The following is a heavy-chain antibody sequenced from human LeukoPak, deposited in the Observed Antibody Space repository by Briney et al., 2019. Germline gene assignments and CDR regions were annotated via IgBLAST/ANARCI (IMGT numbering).Heavy chain of an antibody. J-gene: IGHJ5*02. D-gene: IGHD1-26*01. CDR1: GGSISCSSFY. V-gene: IGHV4-39*07. CDR3: TREWELHSWFDP. CDR2: IYYGGST. Sequence: SETLSLTCTVSGGSISCSSFYWGWIRQPPGKGLEWIGSIYYGGSTYYNPSLKSRVTISADTSKNQFSLKLGSVTAADTAVYYCTREWELHSWFDPWGQGTLVTVSS.